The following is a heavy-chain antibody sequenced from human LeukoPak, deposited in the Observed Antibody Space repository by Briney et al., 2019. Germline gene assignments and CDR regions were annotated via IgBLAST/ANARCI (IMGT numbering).Heavy chain of an antibody. J-gene: IGHJ4*02. CDR2: ISYDGSNK. CDR1: GFTFSSYA. Sequence: AGGSLRLSCAASGFTFSSYAMHWVRQAPGKGLEWVAVISYDGSNKYYADSVKGRFTISRDNSKNTLYLQMNSLRAEDTAVYYCARDRDCSSTSCYSHFDYWGQGTLVTVSS. CDR3: ARDRDCSSTSCYSHFDY. D-gene: IGHD2-2*01. V-gene: IGHV3-30-3*01.